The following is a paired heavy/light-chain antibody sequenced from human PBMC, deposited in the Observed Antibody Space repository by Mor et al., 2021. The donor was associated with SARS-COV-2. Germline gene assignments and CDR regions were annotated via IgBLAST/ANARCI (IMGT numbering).Heavy chain of an antibody. V-gene: IGHV3-30-3*01. D-gene: IGHD2-2*01. CDR1: GFTFSNYY. CDR2: ISYDGSTT. Sequence: QVQLVESGGGVVQPGRSLRLSCEASGFTFSNYYMHWVRQAPGKGLEWVAVISYDGSTTYYADSVKGLFTISRDNSKNTLYLHMNSLRGADTAVYYCARGLCSSASCPFDYWGQGTLVTVSS. CDR3: ARGLCSSASCPFDY. J-gene: IGHJ4*02.
Light chain of an antibody. CDR3: QSYDSSLSGYV. CDR1: SSNIGAGYD. V-gene: IGLV1-40*01. Sequence: QSVLTQPPSVSGAPGQRVTISCTGGSSNIGAGYDVHWYQQLPGTAPKLLIYGNNNRPSGVPDRFSGSKSGTSASLAITGLQAEDEADYYCQSYDSSLSGYVFGGGTKVTVL. J-gene: IGLJ2*01. CDR2: GNN.